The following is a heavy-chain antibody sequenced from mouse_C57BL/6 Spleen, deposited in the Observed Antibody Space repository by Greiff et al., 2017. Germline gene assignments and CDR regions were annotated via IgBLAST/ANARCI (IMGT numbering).Heavy chain of an antibody. J-gene: IGHJ3*01. V-gene: IGHV3-6*01. D-gene: IGHD1-1*01. Sequence: EVQLQQSGPGLVKPSQSLSLTCSVTGYSITSGYYWNWIRQFPGNKLEWMGYISYDGSNNYNPSLKNRISITRDTSKNQFFLKLNSVTTEDTATYSCARATTVKAWFAYWGQGTLVTVSA. CDR3: ARATTVKAWFAY. CDR1: GYSITSGYY. CDR2: ISYDGSN.